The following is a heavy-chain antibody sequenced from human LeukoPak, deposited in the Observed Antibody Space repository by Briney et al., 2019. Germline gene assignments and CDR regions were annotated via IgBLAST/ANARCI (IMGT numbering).Heavy chain of an antibody. V-gene: IGHV3-9*01. CDR1: GFTFDDYA. J-gene: IGHJ4*02. Sequence: GVSLRLSCAASGFTFDDYAMHWVRQAPGKGLEWVSGISWNSGSIGYADSVKGRFTISRDNAKNSLYLQMNSLRAEDTALYYCARQSEYCSGGSCYTYFDYWGQGTLVTVSS. D-gene: IGHD2-15*01. CDR3: ARQSEYCSGGSCYTYFDY. CDR2: ISWNSGSI.